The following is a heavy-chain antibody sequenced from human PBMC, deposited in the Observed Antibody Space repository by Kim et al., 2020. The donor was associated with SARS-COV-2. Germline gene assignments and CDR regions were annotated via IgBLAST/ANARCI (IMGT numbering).Heavy chain of an antibody. Sequence: SETLSLTCTVSGGSISSYYWSWIRQPAGKGLEWIGRIYTSGSTNYNPSLKSRVTMSVDTSKNQFSLKLSSVTAADTAVYYCARDIIVVVPAARSLGAFDIWGQGTMVTVSS. J-gene: IGHJ3*02. V-gene: IGHV4-4*07. CDR1: GGSISSYY. D-gene: IGHD2-2*01. CDR2: IYTSGST. CDR3: ARDIIVVVPAARSLGAFDI.